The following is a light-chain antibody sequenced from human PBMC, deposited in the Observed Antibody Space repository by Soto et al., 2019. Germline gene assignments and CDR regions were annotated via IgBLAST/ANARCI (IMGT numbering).Light chain of an antibody. CDR3: HQYSTWGT. J-gene: IGKJ1*01. CDR1: QRISTW. V-gene: IGKV1-5*03. CDR2: KAS. Sequence: DIQMTQSPSALSASVGDRVTITCRASQRISTWLACYQQKPGKAPKLLIYKASSLESGVPSRFIGSGSGTEFTLTISSLQPDDFATYYCHQYSTWGTFGQGTKVEIK.